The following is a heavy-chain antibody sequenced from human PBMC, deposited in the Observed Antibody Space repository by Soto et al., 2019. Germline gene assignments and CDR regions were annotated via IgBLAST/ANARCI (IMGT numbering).Heavy chain of an antibody. CDR2: MNPNSGNT. V-gene: IGHV1-8*02. CDR3: VRNLNGFDP. J-gene: IGHJ5*02. Sequence: QVQLVQSGAEVKKPGASVKVSCTTSGYTFTTYDINWVRQATGQGFEWMGWMNPNSGNTGYAQKFQGRITMPRDTSISTAYMELSSLRSEDTAVYYCVRNLNGFDPWGQGTLVTVSS. CDR1: GYTFTTYD.